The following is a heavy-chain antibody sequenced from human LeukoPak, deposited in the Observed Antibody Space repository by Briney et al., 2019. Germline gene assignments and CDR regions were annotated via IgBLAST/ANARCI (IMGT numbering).Heavy chain of an antibody. Sequence: ASVKASCKASGYTFTGYYMHWVRQAPGQGLEWMGWINPNSGGTNYAQKFQGRVTMTRDTSISTAYMELSRLRSDDTAVYYCARDSPLVGVSFDYWGQGTLVTVSS. CDR2: INPNSGGT. CDR3: ARDSPLVGVSFDY. J-gene: IGHJ4*02. V-gene: IGHV1-2*02. D-gene: IGHD1-26*01. CDR1: GYTFTGYY.